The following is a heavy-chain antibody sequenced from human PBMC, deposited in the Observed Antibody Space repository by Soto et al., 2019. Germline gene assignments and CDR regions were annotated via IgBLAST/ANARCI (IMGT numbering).Heavy chain of an antibody. D-gene: IGHD3-16*01. V-gene: IGHV4-59*01. Sequence: QVQLQESGPGLVKPSETLSLTCTVSGGSISSYYWSWIRQPPGKGLEWIGYIYHSGSTIYNPSLQSRVTISVDMYKNQFSLKRGSVTAADTAVYYCGRDGAAVRDPHGMDVWGQGTTVTVSS. J-gene: IGHJ6*01. CDR3: GRDGAAVRDPHGMDV. CDR1: GGSISSYY. CDR2: IYHSGST.